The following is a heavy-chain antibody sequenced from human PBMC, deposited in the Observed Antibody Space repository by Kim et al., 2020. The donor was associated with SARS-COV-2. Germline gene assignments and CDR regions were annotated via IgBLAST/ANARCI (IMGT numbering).Heavy chain of an antibody. CDR1: GFTFDDYA. Sequence: GGSLRLSCAASGFTFDDYAMHWVRQAPGKGLEWVSGISWNSGSIGYADSVKGRFTISRDNAKNSLYLQMNSLRAEDTALYYCAKDMEYSSSSAAFDIWG. J-gene: IGHJ3*02. D-gene: IGHD6-6*01. CDR3: AKDMEYSSSSAAFDI. CDR2: ISWNSGSI. V-gene: IGHV3-9*01.